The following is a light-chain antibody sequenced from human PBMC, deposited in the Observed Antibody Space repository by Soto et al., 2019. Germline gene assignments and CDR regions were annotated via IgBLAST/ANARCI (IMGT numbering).Light chain of an antibody. Sequence: DIVMSQSPDSLAVSLGERATINCKSSQSVLYSSNNENYLAWYQQKPGQPPKLLLDGASTRESGVPVRFSGGGSGKDCALPCSSRQAEDAAVHYFQQYYTTLTFGGGTKVEIK. CDR2: GAS. CDR1: QSVLYSSNNENY. V-gene: IGKV4-1*01. CDR3: QQYYTTLT. J-gene: IGKJ4*01.